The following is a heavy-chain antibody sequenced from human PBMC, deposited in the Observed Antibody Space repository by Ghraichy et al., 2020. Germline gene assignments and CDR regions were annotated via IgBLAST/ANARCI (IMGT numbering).Heavy chain of an antibody. J-gene: IGHJ6*02. CDR2: TYYRSKWYN. D-gene: IGHD6-19*01. CDR1: GDSVSSNSAT. CDR3: ARGLPVPGSVPRGVDV. Sequence: SQTLSLTCAISGDSVSSNSATWNWIRQSPSRGLEWLGRTYYRSKWYNDYAVSVKSRVTVNPVTSKNQFSLQLNSVTPEDTAVYYCARGLPVPGSVPRGVDVWGQGTTVTVSS. V-gene: IGHV6-1*01.